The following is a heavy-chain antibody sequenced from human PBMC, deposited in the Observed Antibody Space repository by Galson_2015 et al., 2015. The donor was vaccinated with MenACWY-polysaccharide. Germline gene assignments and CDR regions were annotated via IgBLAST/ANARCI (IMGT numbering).Heavy chain of an antibody. J-gene: IGHJ4*02. Sequence: SLRLSCAASGFTFSSYAMSWVRQAPGKGLEWVSGVSASGGSTVYTDSAKGRFTISRDNSENTIYLQMNSLSAEDTAVYYCATDVKTTVLRGVEFWGQGSLVTVSS. D-gene: IGHD4-23*01. CDR2: VSASGGST. V-gene: IGHV3-23*01. CDR3: ATDVKTTVLRGVEF. CDR1: GFTFSSYA.